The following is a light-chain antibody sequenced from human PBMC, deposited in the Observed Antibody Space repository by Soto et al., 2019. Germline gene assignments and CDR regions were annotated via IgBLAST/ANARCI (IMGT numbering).Light chain of an antibody. CDR2: GSS. J-gene: IGKJ5*01. Sequence: EIVMTQSPATLPVSPGERATLSCRASQSVNSGLAWYQQKPGQAPRLLIYGSSTRATGIPARFSGSGSGTEFTLTISSLQSEDFAVYYCQQYKNWTPITFGQGTRLEI. CDR3: QQYKNWTPIT. V-gene: IGKV3-15*01. CDR1: QSVNSG.